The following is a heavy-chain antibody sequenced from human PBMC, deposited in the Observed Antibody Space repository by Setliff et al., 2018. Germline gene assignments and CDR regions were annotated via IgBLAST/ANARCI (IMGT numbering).Heavy chain of an antibody. V-gene: IGHV3-33*08. Sequence: GGSLRLSCAASGFTFSSYRIHWVRQAPGKGLEWVAVIWDDGGNTYHADSVKGRFTISRDNSKNTLYLQMNNLRAEETAVYYCARDLRGNLSLHDSDYLGQGTVVTVSS. D-gene: IGHD3-16*01. CDR1: GFTFSSYR. CDR2: IWDDGGNT. J-gene: IGHJ4*02. CDR3: ARDLRGNLSLHDSDY.